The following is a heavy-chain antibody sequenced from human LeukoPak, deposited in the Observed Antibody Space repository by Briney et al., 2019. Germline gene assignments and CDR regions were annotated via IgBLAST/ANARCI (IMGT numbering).Heavy chain of an antibody. CDR3: ARGFTIFGVVIIPGGPGDY. D-gene: IGHD3-3*01. CDR2: IIPSGGDT. V-gene: IGHV1-46*01. J-gene: IGHJ4*02. CDR1: GYTFTSYY. Sequence: GASVKVSCKASGYTFTSYYIHWVRQAPGQGLEWMGIIIPSGGDTSHAQKFQGRVTMTRDTSISTAYMELSRLRSDDTAVYYCARGFTIFGVVIIPGGPGDYWGQGTLVTVSS.